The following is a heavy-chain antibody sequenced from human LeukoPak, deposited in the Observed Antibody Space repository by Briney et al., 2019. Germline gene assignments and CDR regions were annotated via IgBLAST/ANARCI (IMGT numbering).Heavy chain of an antibody. Sequence: ASVKFSCRASGATFSSYAISWVRQAPGQGLEWMGRIIPIFGIASYAQKFQGRVTITADKSTSTAYMELSSLSSEDTAVYYCARVRCSGGSCYSLDWSFDLWGRGTLVTVSS. V-gene: IGHV1-69*04. CDR3: ARVRCSGGSCYSLDWSFDL. CDR2: IIPIFGIA. J-gene: IGHJ2*01. D-gene: IGHD2-15*01. CDR1: GATFSSYA.